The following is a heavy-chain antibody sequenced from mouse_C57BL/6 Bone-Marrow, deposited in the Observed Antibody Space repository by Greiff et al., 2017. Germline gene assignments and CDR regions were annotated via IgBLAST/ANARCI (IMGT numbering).Heavy chain of an antibody. J-gene: IGHJ2*01. D-gene: IGHD1-1*01. CDR3: AREGYYYGSSYFDD. Sequence: QVQLQQSGAELARPGASVKLSCKASGYTFTSYGISWVKQRTGQGLEWIGEIYPRSGNTYYNEKFKGKATLTADKSSSTAYMELRSLTSEDSAVYFCAREGYYYGSSYFDDWGQGTTLTVSS. CDR2: IYPRSGNT. V-gene: IGHV1-81*01. CDR1: GYTFTSYG.